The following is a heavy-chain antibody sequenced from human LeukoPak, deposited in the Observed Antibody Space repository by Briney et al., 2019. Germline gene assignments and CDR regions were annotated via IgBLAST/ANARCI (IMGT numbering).Heavy chain of an antibody. V-gene: IGHV3-74*01. D-gene: IGHD5-24*01. Sequence: GGSLRPSCGASGFTFSSYWMHWVRQAPGKGLVWVSRINIAGSSTIYADSMKGRFTISRDNAKNTLYLQMNSLRAEDTAVYYCARGGMANAPREHYYYGLDVWRQGTTVTVSS. J-gene: IGHJ6*02. CDR3: ARGGMANAPREHYYYGLDV. CDR1: GFTFSSYW. CDR2: INIAGSST.